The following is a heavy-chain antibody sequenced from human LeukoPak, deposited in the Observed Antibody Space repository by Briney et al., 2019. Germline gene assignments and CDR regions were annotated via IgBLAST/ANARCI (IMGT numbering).Heavy chain of an antibody. Sequence: GGSLRLSCAASGFTFDDYAMHWVRQAPGKGLEWVSGISWNSGSIGYAHSVKGRFTISRDNAKNSLYLQMNSLRAEDTALYYCAKDIRSVTSFFDYWGQGTLVTVSS. CDR2: ISWNSGSI. V-gene: IGHV3-9*01. CDR1: GFTFDDYA. J-gene: IGHJ4*02. D-gene: IGHD4-17*01. CDR3: AKDIRSVTSFFDY.